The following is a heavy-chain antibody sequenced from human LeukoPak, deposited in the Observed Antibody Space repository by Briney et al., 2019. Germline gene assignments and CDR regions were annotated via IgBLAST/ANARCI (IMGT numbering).Heavy chain of an antibody. D-gene: IGHD6-19*01. Sequence: PGRSLRLSCAASGFTFDDYAMHWVRQAPGKGLEWVSGISWNSGGIGYADSVKGRFTISRDNAKNSLYLQMNSLRAEDMALYYCAKVHSSGWFDYWGQGTLVTVSS. CDR2: ISWNSGGI. J-gene: IGHJ4*02. V-gene: IGHV3-9*03. CDR3: AKVHSSGWFDY. CDR1: GFTFDDYA.